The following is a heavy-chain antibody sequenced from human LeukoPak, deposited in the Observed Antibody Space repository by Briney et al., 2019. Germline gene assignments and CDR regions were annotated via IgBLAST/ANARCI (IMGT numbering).Heavy chain of an antibody. CDR2: ISGSGGST. CDR3: AKGVSSGWYGDYYYYYGMDV. J-gene: IGHJ6*02. CDR1: GFTFSSYA. Sequence: GGSLRLSCAASGFTFSSYAMSWVRQAPGKGLEWVSAISGSGGSTYYADSVKGRFTISRDNSKNTLYLQMNSLRAEDTAVYYCAKGVSSGWYGDYYYYYGMDVWGQGTTVTVSS. D-gene: IGHD6-19*01. V-gene: IGHV3-23*01.